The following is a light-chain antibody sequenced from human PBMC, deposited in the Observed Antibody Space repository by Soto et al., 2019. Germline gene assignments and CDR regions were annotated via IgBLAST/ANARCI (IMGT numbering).Light chain of an antibody. J-gene: IGKJ1*01. CDR1: QSVSSSY. CDR2: GAS. CDR3: QQYGNSPWT. V-gene: IGKV3-20*01. Sequence: EIVLTQSPGTLSLSPGERATLSCRASQSVSSSYLAWYQQKPGQAPRLLIYGASIRATGIADRVSGSGSGTDFTLTISRLEPEDFAVYYCQQYGNSPWTFGQGTKVDIK.